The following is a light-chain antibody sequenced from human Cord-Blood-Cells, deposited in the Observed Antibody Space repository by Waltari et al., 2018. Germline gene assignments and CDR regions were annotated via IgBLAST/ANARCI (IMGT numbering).Light chain of an antibody. V-gene: IGLV1-36*01. J-gene: IGLJ1*01. CDR3: AAWDDSLNSYV. CDR2: YEG. CDR1: SSNIGNNA. Sequence: QSVLTQPPPVSEAPRQRVTISCSGSSSNIGNNAVNWYQQLPGKAPKLLIYYEGLLPSGVSDRFSGSKAGTSASLAISGLQSEDEADYYCAAWDDSLNSYVFGTGTKVTVL.